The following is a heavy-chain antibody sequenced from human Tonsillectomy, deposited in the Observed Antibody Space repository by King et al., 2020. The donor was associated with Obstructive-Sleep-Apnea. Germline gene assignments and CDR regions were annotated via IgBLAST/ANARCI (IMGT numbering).Heavy chain of an antibody. J-gene: IGHJ4*02. Sequence: AQLVQSGAEVKKPGASVKVSCKVSGYTLTELTMHWVRQAPGKGLEWMGGFDPEDGETIYAQKFQGRVTMTDDTSTDTASMELSSLRSEDTAVYYCATGTPSSYCSSTSCYVVWGQGTLVTVSS. CDR2: FDPEDGET. D-gene: IGHD2-2*01. CDR3: ATGTPSSYCSSTSCYVV. CDR1: GYTLTELT. V-gene: IGHV1-24*01.